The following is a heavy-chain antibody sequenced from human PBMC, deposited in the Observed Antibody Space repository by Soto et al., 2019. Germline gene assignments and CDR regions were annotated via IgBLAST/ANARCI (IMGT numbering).Heavy chain of an antibody. J-gene: IGHJ6*03. CDR1: GFTFSNYW. CDR2: INSDGSVS. D-gene: IGHD2-15*01. Sequence: EVQLVESGGGLVQPGRSLRLSCAASGFTFSNYWMYWVRQAPGKGLEWVSRINSDGSVSSHADSVRGRLTISRDNVKNTLYLHMDSLRAEDTAVYFCARGDCVGGTCYSLAGSFYYYMDVWGKGTTVTVFS. CDR3: ARGDCVGGTCYSLAGSFYYYMDV. V-gene: IGHV3-74*02.